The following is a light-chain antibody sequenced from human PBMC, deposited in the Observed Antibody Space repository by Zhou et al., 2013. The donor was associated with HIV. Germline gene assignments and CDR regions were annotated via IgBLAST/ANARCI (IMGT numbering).Light chain of an antibody. J-gene: IGKJ2*01. Sequence: IVMTQSPATLSVSPGERATLSCRASESVSSNLAWYQQKPGQAPRLLIYGASTRATGIPSRFSGSGSGTEFTLTISRLEPEDFAVYYCQHYGVSPYTFGPGTKLEI. V-gene: IGKV3-15*01. CDR1: ESVSSN. CDR3: QHYGVSPYT. CDR2: GAS.